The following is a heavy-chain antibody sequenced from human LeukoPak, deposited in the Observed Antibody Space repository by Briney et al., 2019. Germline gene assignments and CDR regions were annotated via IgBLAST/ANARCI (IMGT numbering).Heavy chain of an antibody. CDR3: ARETTVTTPGYFDY. J-gene: IGHJ4*02. CDR2: IWYDGSNK. V-gene: IGHV3-33*01. D-gene: IGHD4-17*01. CDR1: GFTFSSYG. Sequence: GRSLRLSRAASGFTFSSYGMHWVRQAPGKGLEWVAVIWYDGSNKYYADSVKGRFTISRDNSKNTLYLQMNSLRAEDTAVYYCARETTVTTPGYFDYWGQGTLVTVSS.